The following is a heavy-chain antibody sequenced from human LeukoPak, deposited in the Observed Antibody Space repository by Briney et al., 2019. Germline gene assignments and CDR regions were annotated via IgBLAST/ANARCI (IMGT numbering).Heavy chain of an antibody. CDR2: ISSSGSTI. V-gene: IGHV3-11*01. Sequence: PGGSLRLSCAASGFTFSDYYMSWIRHAPGKGLVWVSYISSSGSTIYYADSVKGRFTISRDNDKNSLYLQMNSLRAEDTAVYYWARKPPPHYYYMDVWGKGTTVTVSS. CDR1: GFTFSDYY. CDR3: ARKPPPHYYYMDV. J-gene: IGHJ6*03.